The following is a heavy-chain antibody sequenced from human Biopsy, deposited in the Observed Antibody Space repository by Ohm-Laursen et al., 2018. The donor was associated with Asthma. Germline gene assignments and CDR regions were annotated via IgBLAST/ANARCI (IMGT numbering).Heavy chain of an antibody. CDR2: HDHEEGGT. Sequence: SVKVSCKISGYSLTDLSMHWVRQAPGQGLEWMGGHDHEEGGTVNAWRSQGRVTMTEDTSTDTAYMELSSLSSDDTAVYYCASDFPKDYVRYNFQFWGQGTLVTVSS. D-gene: IGHD4-17*01. CDR3: ASDFPKDYVRYNFQF. J-gene: IGHJ4*02. V-gene: IGHV1-24*01. CDR1: GYSLTDLS.